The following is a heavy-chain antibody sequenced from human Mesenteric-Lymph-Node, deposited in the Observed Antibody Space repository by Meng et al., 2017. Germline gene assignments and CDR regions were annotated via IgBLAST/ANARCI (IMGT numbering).Heavy chain of an antibody. V-gene: IGHV4-30-4*08. Sequence: QGQLQESGPGLVTPSQTLSLTCTVSGGSISSGGYYWSWIRQHPGKGLEWIGYIYNSGSTYYNPSLKSRVTISVDTSKNQFSLKLRFVTAADTAVYYCAREGRSHQVGVSVYWGQGNLVTVSS. J-gene: IGHJ4*02. CDR3: AREGRSHQVGVSVY. D-gene: IGHD2-21*01. CDR2: IYNSGST. CDR1: GGSISSGGYY.